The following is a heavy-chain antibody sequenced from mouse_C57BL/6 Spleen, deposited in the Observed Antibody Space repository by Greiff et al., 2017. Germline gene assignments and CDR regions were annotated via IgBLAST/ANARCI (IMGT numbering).Heavy chain of an antibody. V-gene: IGHV1-69*01. CDR1: GYTFTSYW. CDR3: ARGLIYYYAMDY. J-gene: IGHJ4*01. Sequence: QVQLKQSGAELVMPGASVKLSCKASGYTFTSYWMHWVKQRPGQGLEWIGEIDPSDSYTNYNQKFKGKSTLTVDKSSSTAYMQLSSLTSEDSAVYYCARGLIYYYAMDYWGQGTSVTVSS. CDR2: IDPSDSYT.